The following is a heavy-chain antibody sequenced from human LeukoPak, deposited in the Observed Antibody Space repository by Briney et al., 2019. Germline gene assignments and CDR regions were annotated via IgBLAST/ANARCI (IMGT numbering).Heavy chain of an antibody. V-gene: IGHV1-69*05. CDR1: GGTFSSYA. J-gene: IGHJ4*02. CDR2: IIPIFGTA. D-gene: IGHD3-10*01. CDR3: ASGGPSITMVRGALGTFDY. Sequence: GASVKVSCKASGGTFSSYAISWVRQAPGQGLEWMGGIIPIFGTANYAQKFQGRVTITTDESTSTAYMELSSLRSEDTAVYYCASGGPSITMVRGALGTFDYWGQGTLVTVS.